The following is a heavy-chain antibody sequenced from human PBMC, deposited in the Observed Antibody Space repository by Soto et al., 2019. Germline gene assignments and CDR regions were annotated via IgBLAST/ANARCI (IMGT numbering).Heavy chain of an antibody. CDR3: ATNYAYYYYGMDV. V-gene: IGHV4-39*01. Sequence: SETLSLTCTVSGGSISSSSYYWGWIRQPPGKGLEWIGSIYYSGSTYYNPSLKSRVTISVDTSKNQFSLKLSSVTAADTAVYYCATNYAYYYYGMDVWGQGTTVTVSS. CDR1: GGSISSSSYY. J-gene: IGHJ6*02. D-gene: IGHD4-4*01. CDR2: IYYSGST.